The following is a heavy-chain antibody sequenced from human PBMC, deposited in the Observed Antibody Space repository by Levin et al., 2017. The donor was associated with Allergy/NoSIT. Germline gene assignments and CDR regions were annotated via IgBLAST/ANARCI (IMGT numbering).Heavy chain of an antibody. CDR1: GYTFTSYD. D-gene: IGHD6-19*01. V-gene: IGHV1-8*01. J-gene: IGHJ1*01. CDR3: ARDRGGIVVAVGN. CDR2: MNTNSGNT. Sequence: AASVKVSCKASGYTFTSYDINWVRQATGQGLEWMGWMNTNSGNTGFAQKFQGRVTMTRNTSISTAYMELSSLRSEDTAVYYCARDRGGIVVAVGNWGQGTLVTVSS.